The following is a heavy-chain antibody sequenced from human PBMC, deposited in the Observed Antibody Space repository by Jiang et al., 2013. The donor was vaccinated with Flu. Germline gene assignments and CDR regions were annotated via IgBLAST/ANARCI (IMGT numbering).Heavy chain of an antibody. V-gene: IGHV4-4*02. Sequence: GLVKPSGTLSLTCAVSGDSISSSNWWSWVRQPPGKGLEWIGEIYHTGRTNYKPSLKSRVTMSVDESKNQFSLKLRSVTAADTAVYYCARDGGYLDSTGHYFDYWGQGILVTVSS. CDR3: ARDGGYLDSTGHYFDY. CDR1: GDSISSSNW. D-gene: IGHD3-22*01. CDR2: IYHTGRT. J-gene: IGHJ4*02.